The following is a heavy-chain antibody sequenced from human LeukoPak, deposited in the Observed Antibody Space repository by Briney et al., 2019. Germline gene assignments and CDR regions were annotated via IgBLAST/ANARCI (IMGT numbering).Heavy chain of an antibody. CDR2: ISYDESRK. CDR3: ARDSARRDGYNFDY. CDR1: GFTFSTYA. D-gene: IGHD5-24*01. J-gene: IGHJ4*02. Sequence: PGGSLRLSCAASGFTFSTYAMHWVRQAPGKGLEWLALISYDESRKHFADSVKRRFTISRDNPKNTLYLQMNSLRGEDTAVYYCARDSARRDGYNFDYWGQGTLVTVSS. V-gene: IGHV3-30*04.